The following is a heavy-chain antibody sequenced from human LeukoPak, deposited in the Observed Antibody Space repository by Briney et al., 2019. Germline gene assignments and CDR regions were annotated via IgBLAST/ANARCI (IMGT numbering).Heavy chain of an antibody. CDR2: ISASGGGT. V-gene: IGHV3-23*01. D-gene: IGHD1-26*01. Sequence: PGGSLRLSCTASGFTFGDYAMNWVRQAPGKGLEWLSSISASGGGTVYADSVKGRVTISRDNSKNTLYLQMNSLRAEDTAVYSCAKNLLGSESYSWYFDLWGRGTLVTVSS. CDR1: GFTFGDYA. CDR3: AKNLLGSESYSWYFDL. J-gene: IGHJ2*01.